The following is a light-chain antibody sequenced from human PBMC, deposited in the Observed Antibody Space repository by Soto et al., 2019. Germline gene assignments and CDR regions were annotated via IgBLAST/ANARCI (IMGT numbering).Light chain of an antibody. Sequence: EIVLTQSPATLSLSPGERASLSGRASQSISGYLGWYQQKPGQAPRLLIYADSNRATGIPDRFSGSGSGTEFTLAISSLQSEDFAVYYCQQYNDWIRTFGQGTKVDIK. CDR2: ADS. J-gene: IGKJ1*01. CDR3: QQYNDWIRT. CDR1: QSISGY. V-gene: IGKV3D-15*01.